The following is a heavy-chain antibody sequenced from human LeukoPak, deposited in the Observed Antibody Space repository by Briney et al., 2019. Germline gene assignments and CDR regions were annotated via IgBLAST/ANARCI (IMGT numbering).Heavy chain of an antibody. CDR1: GFTVSSNY. D-gene: IGHD5-18*01. J-gene: IGHJ4*02. V-gene: IGHV3-53*01. Sequence: GGSLRLSCAASGFTVSSNYMSWVRQAPGRGLEWVSVIYTVGNTYYAESVKGRFTISRDNSKNTLYLQMNSLRAEDTAVYYCARGYSYGYFDYWGQGTLVAVSS. CDR3: ARGYSYGYFDY. CDR2: IYTVGNT.